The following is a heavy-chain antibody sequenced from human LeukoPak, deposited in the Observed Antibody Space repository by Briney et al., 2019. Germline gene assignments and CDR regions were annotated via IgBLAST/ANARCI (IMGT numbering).Heavy chain of an antibody. J-gene: IGHJ4*02. CDR3: ATWGLGPSRRDY. D-gene: IGHD1-26*01. CDR1: GGSLSNYY. V-gene: IGHV4-59*08. CDR2: IHSSGIA. Sequence: SETLSLTCILSGGSLSNYYCTWIRQPPGKGLEWIGYIHSSGIANYNPSLKSRVTISMDTSKNQFSLKLSSVTAADTAVYYCATWGLGPSRRDYWGQGTLVTVSS.